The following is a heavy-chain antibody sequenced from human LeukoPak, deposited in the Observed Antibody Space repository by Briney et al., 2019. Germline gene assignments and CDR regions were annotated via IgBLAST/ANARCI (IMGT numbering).Heavy chain of an antibody. CDR1: GGFISSGSYY. J-gene: IGHJ4*02. V-gene: IGHV4-61*02. D-gene: IGHD6-13*01. CDR2: IYTSGST. Sequence: PSQTLSLTCTVSGGFISSGSYYWSWIRQPAGKGLEWIGRIYTSGSTNYNPSLKSRVTISVDTSKNQFSLKLSSVTAADTAVYYCARGRIAAAGSQYFDYWGQGTLVTVSS. CDR3: ARGRIAAAGSQYFDY.